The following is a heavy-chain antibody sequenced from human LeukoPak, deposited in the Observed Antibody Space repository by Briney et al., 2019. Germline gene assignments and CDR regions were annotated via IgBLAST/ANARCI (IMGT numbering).Heavy chain of an antibody. CDR2: MNPNSGNT. Sequence: ASVKVSCKASGYTFTSYDINWVRQAPGQGLEWMGWMNPNSGNTGYAQKFQGRVTMTRNTSISTAYMELSSLRSEDTAVYYCARAYQAYSYSSSWYFYYYYGMDVWGQGTTVTVSS. V-gene: IGHV1-8*01. CDR3: ARAYQAYSYSSSWYFYYYYGMDV. D-gene: IGHD6-13*01. CDR1: GYTFTSYD. J-gene: IGHJ6*02.